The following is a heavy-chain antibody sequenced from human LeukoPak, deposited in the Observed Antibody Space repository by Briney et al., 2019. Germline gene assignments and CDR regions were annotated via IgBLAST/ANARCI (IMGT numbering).Heavy chain of an antibody. Sequence: ASVKVSCKASGYTFTSYAMHWVRQAPGQRLEWMGWINAGNGNTKYSQKFQGRVTITRDTSASTAYMELSSLRSEDTAVYYCARYALYYDSSGQYFDYWGQGTLVTVSS. J-gene: IGHJ4*02. CDR3: ARYALYYDSSGQYFDY. CDR1: GYTFTSYA. D-gene: IGHD3-22*01. CDR2: INAGNGNT. V-gene: IGHV1-3*01.